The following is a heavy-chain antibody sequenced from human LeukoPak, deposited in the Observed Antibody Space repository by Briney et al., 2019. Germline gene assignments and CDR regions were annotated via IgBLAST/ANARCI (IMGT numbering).Heavy chain of an antibody. J-gene: IGHJ6*03. CDR3: ARGARYSYESPEVYYYMDV. V-gene: IGHV4-61*02. CDR2: FYTSGST. Sequence: PSETLSLTCTVSGGSISSGSYYWSWIRQPAGKGLEWIGRFYTSGSTNYNPSLKSRVTISVDTSKNQFSLKLSSVTAADTAVYYCARGARYSYESPEVYYYMDVWGKGTTVTISS. CDR1: GGSISSGSYY. D-gene: IGHD5-18*01.